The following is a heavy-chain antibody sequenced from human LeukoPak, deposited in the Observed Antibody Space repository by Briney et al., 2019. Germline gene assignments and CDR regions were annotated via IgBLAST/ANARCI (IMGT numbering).Heavy chain of an antibody. Sequence: PGGSLRLSCAASGFTFNNYWMSWVRQAPGKGLECVANIKEDGTEKYYVDSVKGRFTISRDNAKNSLYLQMNSLRAEDTAVYYCARASALLYFGRVPGAFDIWGQGTMVTVSS. D-gene: IGHD3-10*01. J-gene: IGHJ3*02. CDR1: GFTFNNYW. CDR2: IKEDGTEK. CDR3: ARASALLYFGRVPGAFDI. V-gene: IGHV3-7*01.